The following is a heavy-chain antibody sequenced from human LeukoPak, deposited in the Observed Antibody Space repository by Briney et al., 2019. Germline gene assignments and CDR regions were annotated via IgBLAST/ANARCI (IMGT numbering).Heavy chain of an antibody. V-gene: IGHV4-31*03. Sequence: SETLSLTCTVSGGSISSGGYYWTWVRQHPGKGLEWIGYIYYSGSTYYNPSLKSRVIISVDTSKNQFSLKLSSVTAADTAVYYCARRRIVATIDYWGQGTQVTVSS. D-gene: IGHD5-12*01. J-gene: IGHJ4*02. CDR3: ARRRIVATIDY. CDR1: GGSISSGGYY. CDR2: IYYSGST.